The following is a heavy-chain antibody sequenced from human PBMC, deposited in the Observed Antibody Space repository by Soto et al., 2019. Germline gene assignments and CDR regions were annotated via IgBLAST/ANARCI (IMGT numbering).Heavy chain of an antibody. J-gene: IGHJ6*02. CDR1: GGTFSSYA. D-gene: IGHD3-9*01. CDR2: IIPIFGTA. V-gene: IGHV1-69*12. Sequence: QVQLVQSGAEVKKPGSSVKVSCKASGGTFSSYAISWVRQAPGQGLEWMGGIIPIFGTANYAQKFQGRVTITADESTSTAYMELSSLRSEDTAVYYCARDGPVLRYFDWLGYYGMDVWGQGTTVTVSS. CDR3: ARDGPVLRYFDWLGYYGMDV.